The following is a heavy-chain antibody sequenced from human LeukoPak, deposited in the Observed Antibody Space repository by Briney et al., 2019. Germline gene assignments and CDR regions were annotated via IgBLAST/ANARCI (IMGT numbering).Heavy chain of an antibody. V-gene: IGHV3-23*01. D-gene: IGHD2-15*01. CDR2: ISGSGGST. J-gene: IGHJ3*02. CDR3: ARGLVGFDAFDI. Sequence: GGSLRLSCAASGFTFSSYAMRWVRQAPGKGLEWVSAISGSGGSTYYADSVKGRFTISRDNSKNTLYLQMNSLRAEDTAVYYCARGLVGFDAFDIWGQGTMVTVSS. CDR1: GFTFSSYA.